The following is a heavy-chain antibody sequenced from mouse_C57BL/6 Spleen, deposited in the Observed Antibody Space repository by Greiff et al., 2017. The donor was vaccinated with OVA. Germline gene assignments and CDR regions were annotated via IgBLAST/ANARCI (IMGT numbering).Heavy chain of an antibody. J-gene: IGHJ3*01. CDR2: ISSGGDYI. D-gene: IGHD2-3*01. CDR1: GFTFSSYA. CDR3: TRDGGVYDGYYFFAY. V-gene: IGHV5-9-1*02. Sequence: DVMLVESGEGLVKPGGSLKLSCAASGFTFSSYAMSWVRQTPEKRLEWVAYISSGGDYIYYADTVKGRFTISRDNARNTLYLQMSSLKSEDTAMYYCTRDGGVYDGYYFFAYWGQGTLVTVSA.